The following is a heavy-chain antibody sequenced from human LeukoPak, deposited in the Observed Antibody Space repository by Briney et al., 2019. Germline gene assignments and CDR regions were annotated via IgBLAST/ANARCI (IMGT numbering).Heavy chain of an antibody. V-gene: IGHV1-2*06. D-gene: IGHD2-15*01. CDR3: AKVREVGTNIEVVVVDTSGAFDM. Sequence: ASVKPSCKASGYTFTGYYINWVREAPGQGLEWMGRINPNSGDTNFAQKFQGRVTLTRDTSISTSYMELSSLRSDDTAVYFCAKVREVGTNIEVVVVDTSGAFDMWGQGTMVTVSS. J-gene: IGHJ3*02. CDR1: GYTFTGYY. CDR2: INPNSGDT.